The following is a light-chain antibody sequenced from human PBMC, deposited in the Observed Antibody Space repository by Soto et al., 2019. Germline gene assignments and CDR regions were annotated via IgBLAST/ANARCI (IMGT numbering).Light chain of an antibody. Sequence: QSALTQPPSASGSPGQSVTISCTGTSSDIGAFNSISWYQQYPGKAPKLIIFDITQRPSGVPDRFSGSKSANTASLTVSGLQAEDEADYYCSSYAGSRYVFGTGTKLTVL. V-gene: IGLV2-8*01. CDR2: DIT. J-gene: IGLJ1*01. CDR3: SSYAGSRYV. CDR1: SSDIGAFNS.